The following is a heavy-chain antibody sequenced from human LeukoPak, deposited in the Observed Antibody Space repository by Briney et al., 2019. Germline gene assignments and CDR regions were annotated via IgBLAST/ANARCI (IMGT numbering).Heavy chain of an antibody. CDR3: AKDLWEDYYDSSGSPNDY. J-gene: IGHJ4*02. CDR1: GFTFSSYG. Sequence: GGSLRLSCAASGFTFSSYGRHWVRQAPGKGLDWVAVISYDGSNKYYADSVNGRFTISRDNSKNTLYLQMNRLGAEDTAMYYCAKDLWEDYYDSSGSPNDYWGKGALVNVS. V-gene: IGHV3-30*18. D-gene: IGHD3-22*01. CDR2: ISYDGSNK.